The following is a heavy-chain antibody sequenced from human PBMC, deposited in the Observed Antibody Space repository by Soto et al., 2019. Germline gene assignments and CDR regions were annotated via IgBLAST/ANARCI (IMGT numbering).Heavy chain of an antibody. D-gene: IGHD1-1*01. Sequence: EVQLVESGGGLVQPGGSLRLSCAASGFTFSSYAMHWVRQAPGKGLEYVSAISSNGGSTYYANSVKGRFTISRDNSKNTLNLQMGGWGVENRVFYNVARDFRGNGWGQGTRVTFSS. CDR3: ARDFRGNG. CDR1: GFTFSSYA. CDR2: ISSNGGST. V-gene: IGHV3-64*01. J-gene: IGHJ4*02.